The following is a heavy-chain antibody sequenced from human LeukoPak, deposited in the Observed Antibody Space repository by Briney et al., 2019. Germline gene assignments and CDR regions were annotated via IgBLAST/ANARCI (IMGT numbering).Heavy chain of an antibody. CDR2: INHSGST. D-gene: IGHD3-3*01. CDR3: AKDRNYDFWSGYYQTTDNDY. V-gene: IGHV4-34*01. Sequence: SETLSLTCAVYGVSFSGYYWSWIRQPPGKGLEWVGEINHSGSTNYNPSLKSRVTISVDTSKNQFSLKLSSVTAADTAVYYCAKDRNYDFWSGYYQTTDNDYWGQGTLVTVSA. J-gene: IGHJ4*02. CDR1: GVSFSGYY.